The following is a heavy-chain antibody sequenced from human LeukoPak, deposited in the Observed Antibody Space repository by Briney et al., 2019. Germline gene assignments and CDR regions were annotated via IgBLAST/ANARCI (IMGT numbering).Heavy chain of an antibody. CDR1: GFTFSSYG. J-gene: IGHJ4*02. D-gene: IGHD7-27*01. Sequence: GGSLRLSCAASGFTFSSYGMHWVRQAPGKGLEWVAVISYDGSNKYYADSVKGRFTISRDNSKNTLYLQMNSLRAEDTAVYYCATDHIWGYFDYWGQGTLVTVSS. CDR3: ATDHIWGYFDY. V-gene: IGHV3-30*03. CDR2: ISYDGSNK.